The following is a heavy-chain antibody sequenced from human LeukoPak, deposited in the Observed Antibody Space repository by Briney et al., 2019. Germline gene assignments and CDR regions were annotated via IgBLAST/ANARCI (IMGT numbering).Heavy chain of an antibody. CDR3: TRVDTATDFDY. Sequence: PGGSLILSCAASGFTFSSYAMSWVRQAPGKGLEWVSAISGSGGGTYYADSVKGRFTMSRDNAKNTVHLQMNSLRAEDTAVYYCTRVDTATDFDYWGQGTLVTVSS. V-gene: IGHV3-23*01. CDR1: GFTFSSYA. D-gene: IGHD5-18*01. J-gene: IGHJ4*02. CDR2: ISGSGGGT.